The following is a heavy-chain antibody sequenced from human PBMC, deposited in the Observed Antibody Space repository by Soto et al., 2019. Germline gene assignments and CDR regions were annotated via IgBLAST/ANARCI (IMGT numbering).Heavy chain of an antibody. D-gene: IGHD1-26*01. CDR1: GYTFTSYG. J-gene: IGHJ5*02. CDR3: ARDLKYSVGAIKNWFDP. CDR2: ISAYNGNT. V-gene: IGHV1-18*01. Sequence: ASVKVSCKASGYTFTSYGISWVRQAPGQGLEWMGWISAYNGNTNYAQKLQGRVTMTTDTSTSTAYMELRSLRSDDTAVYYCARDLKYSVGAIKNWFDPWGQGTLVTVSS.